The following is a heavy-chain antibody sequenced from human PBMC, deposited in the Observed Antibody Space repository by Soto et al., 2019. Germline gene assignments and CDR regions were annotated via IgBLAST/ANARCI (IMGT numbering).Heavy chain of an antibody. CDR2: IGTAGDT. J-gene: IGHJ6*03. CDR1: GFTFSSYD. Sequence: EVQLVESGGGLVQPGGSLRLSCAASGFTFSSYDMHWVRQATGKGLEWVSAIGTAGDTYYPGSVKGRFTISRENAKNSLYLQMNSLRAGDTAVYFCASDRYSYGLYMDVWGKGTTVTVSS. V-gene: IGHV3-13*01. CDR3: ASDRYSYGLYMDV. D-gene: IGHD5-18*01.